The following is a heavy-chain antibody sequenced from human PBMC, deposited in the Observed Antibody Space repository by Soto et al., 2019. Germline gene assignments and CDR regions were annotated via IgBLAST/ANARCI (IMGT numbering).Heavy chain of an antibody. CDR2: INSDGSST. CDR1: GFTFSSYW. J-gene: IGHJ6*02. V-gene: IGHV3-74*01. Sequence: EVQLVESGGGLVQPGGSLRLSCAASGFTFSSYWMHWVRQAPGKGLVWVSRINSDGSSTSYADSVKGRFTISRDNAKNTLYLQMNSLRAEDTAVYYCAREITYGSGTWRAGMDVWGQGTTVTVSS. D-gene: IGHD3-10*01. CDR3: AREITYGSGTWRAGMDV.